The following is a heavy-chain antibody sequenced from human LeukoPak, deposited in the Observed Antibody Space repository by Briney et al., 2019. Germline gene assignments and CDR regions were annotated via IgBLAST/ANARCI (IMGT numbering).Heavy chain of an antibody. CDR3: TRTAFYYDILTGYSAGAAFDI. V-gene: IGHV3-49*04. D-gene: IGHD3-9*01. CDR2: IRSKAYGETT. J-gene: IGHJ3*02. Sequence: GGSLRLSCTASGFTFGDYAMSWVRQAPGKGLEWVGFIRSKAYGETTEYAASVKGRFTISRDDSKSIAYLQMNSLKTEDTAVYYCTRTAFYYDILTGYSAGAAFDIWGQGTMVTVSS. CDR1: GFTFGDYA.